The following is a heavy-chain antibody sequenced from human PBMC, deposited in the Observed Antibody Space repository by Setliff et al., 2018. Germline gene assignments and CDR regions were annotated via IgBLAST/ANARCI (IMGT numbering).Heavy chain of an antibody. V-gene: IGHV3-23*01. Sequence: PGGSLRLSCAASGFTFSTYAMTWVRQAPGKGLEWVSGIAGSGDSTYYADAVKGRFTISRDNSKNTLYLQMNSLRAEDTSIYYCANAYNYGYAHYYYGMDVWGQGTTVTVSS. CDR1: GFTFSTYA. CDR2: IAGSGDST. J-gene: IGHJ6*02. D-gene: IGHD5-18*01. CDR3: ANAYNYGYAHYYYGMDV.